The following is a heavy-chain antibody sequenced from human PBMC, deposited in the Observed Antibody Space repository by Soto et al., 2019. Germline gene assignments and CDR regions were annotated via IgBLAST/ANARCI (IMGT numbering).Heavy chain of an antibody. CDR2: IYHSGST. Sequence: QVQLQESGPGLVKPSGTLSLTCAVSGGSISSSNWWSWVRQPPGKGLEWIGEIYHSGSTNYNPSLKRRVTISVDKSKNQFSLKLSSVTAADTAVYYCATPGSSGSYFDAFDIWGQGTMVTVSS. J-gene: IGHJ3*02. CDR3: ATPGSSGSYFDAFDI. CDR1: GGSISSSNW. D-gene: IGHD3-10*01. V-gene: IGHV4-4*02.